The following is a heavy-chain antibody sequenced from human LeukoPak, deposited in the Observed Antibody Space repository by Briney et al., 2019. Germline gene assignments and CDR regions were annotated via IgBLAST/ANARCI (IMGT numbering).Heavy chain of an antibody. CDR1: GGSISNGGYS. J-gene: IGHJ4*02. CDR2: IYHSGST. CDR3: ASHMLEVGASGFDY. D-gene: IGHD1-26*01. Sequence: PSETLSLTCAVSGGSISNGGYSWSWIRQPPGKGLEWIGYIYHSGSTNYNPSLKSRVTLSVDTSKNQFSLKLSSVTAADTAVYYCASHMLEVGASGFDYWGQGTLVTVSS. V-gene: IGHV4-30-2*01.